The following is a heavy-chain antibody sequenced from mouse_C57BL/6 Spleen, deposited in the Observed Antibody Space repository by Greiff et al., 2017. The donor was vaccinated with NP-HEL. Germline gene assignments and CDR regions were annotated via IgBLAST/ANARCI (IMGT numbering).Heavy chain of an antibody. CDR2: IYPGDGDT. CDR1: GYAFSSSW. V-gene: IGHV1-82*01. CDR3: ARKSLYYFDY. D-gene: IGHD6-2*01. Sequence: QVQLKQSGPELVKPGASVKISCKASGYAFSSSWMNWVKQRPGKGLEWIGRIYPGDGDTNYNGKFKGKATLTADKSSSTAYMQLSSLKSEDSAVYFCARKSLYYFDYWGQGTTLTVSS. J-gene: IGHJ2*01.